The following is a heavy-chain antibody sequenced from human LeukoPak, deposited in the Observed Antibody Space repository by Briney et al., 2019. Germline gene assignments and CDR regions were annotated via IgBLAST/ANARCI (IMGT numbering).Heavy chain of an antibody. D-gene: IGHD3-9*01. J-gene: IGHJ4*02. CDR3: TTDPSYYDILTGYYNFDY. CDR1: GFTFSNAW. CDR2: IKSITDGGTT. V-gene: IGHV3-15*01. Sequence: PGGSLRLSCAASGFTFSNAWMSWVRQAPGKGLEWVGRIKSITDGGTTDYAAPVKGRFTISRDDSKNTLYLQMNSLKTEDTAVYYCTTDPSYYDILTGYYNFDYWGQGTLVTVSS.